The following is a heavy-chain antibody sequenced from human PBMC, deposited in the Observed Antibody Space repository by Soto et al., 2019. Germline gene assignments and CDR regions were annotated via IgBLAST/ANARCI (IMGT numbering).Heavy chain of an antibody. CDR3: ARQIGPADYYYGVDV. V-gene: IGHV2-26*01. CDR2: IFSNDEK. J-gene: IGHJ6*02. CDR1: GFSLSNARMG. Sequence: SGPTLVNPTETLTLTCTVSGFSLSNARMGVSWIRQPPGKALEWLAHIFSNDEKSYSTSLKSRLTISKDTSKSQVVLTMTNMDPVDTATYYCARQIGPADYYYGVDVWGQGTTVTVSS.